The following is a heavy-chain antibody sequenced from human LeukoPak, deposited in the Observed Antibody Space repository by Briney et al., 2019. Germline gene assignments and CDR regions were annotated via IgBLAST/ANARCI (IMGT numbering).Heavy chain of an antibody. J-gene: IGHJ4*02. CDR1: GGSISSYY. D-gene: IGHD3-16*02. V-gene: IGHV4-59*01. Sequence: SETLSLTCTISGGSISSYYWSWIRQPPGKGLEWIGCIYYSGTSNYNPSLKSRVTISVDTSKNQFSLKLTSVTAADTAVYYCARGEIDDYIWGTYRYTYFDYWGQGTLVTVS. CDR3: ARGEIDDYIWGTYRYTYFDY. CDR2: IYYSGTS.